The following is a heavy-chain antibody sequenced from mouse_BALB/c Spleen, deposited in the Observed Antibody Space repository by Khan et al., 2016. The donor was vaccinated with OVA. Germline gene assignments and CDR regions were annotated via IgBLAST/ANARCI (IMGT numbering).Heavy chain of an antibody. Sequence: QVQLQQSGAELARPGASVKMYCKASGYIFTSYMMHWIKQRPGQGLEWIGDINPSSGYNYYNQKFKDKATLTADDSSSTAYMQLSSLTSEYSAVYYCARGGYGSFGYWGQGTLVTVSA. V-gene: IGHV1-4*01. CDR2: INPSSGYN. CDR1: GYIFTSYM. D-gene: IGHD1-1*01. CDR3: ARGGYGSFGY. J-gene: IGHJ3*01.